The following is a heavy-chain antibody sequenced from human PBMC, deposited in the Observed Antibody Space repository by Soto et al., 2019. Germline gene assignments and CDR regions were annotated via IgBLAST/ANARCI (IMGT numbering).Heavy chain of an antibody. J-gene: IGHJ5*02. V-gene: IGHV4-34*01. CDR3: ARLGSSWFDP. D-gene: IGHD2-15*01. CDR1: GRSYSTYL. CDR2: TTRSGRS. Sequence: PSWSMSLPSAPYGRSYSTYLWSCIHYPAGTGPEWMGKTTRSGRSNYTPALKNRVTVSVDTSKNQFYLTLTSVTAADTAVYYCARLGSSWFDPWGQGTLVTVCS.